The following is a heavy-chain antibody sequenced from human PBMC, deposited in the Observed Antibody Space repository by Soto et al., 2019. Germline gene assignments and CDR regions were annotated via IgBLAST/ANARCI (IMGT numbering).Heavy chain of an antibody. Sequence: QVQLVQAGAEVKKPGASVKVSCKASGYTFTSYAMHWVRQAPGQRLEWMGWINAGNGNTKYSQKFQGRVTITRDTSASTVYMELSSLRSEDTAVYYCARVDCSSTSCSHQYYYYGMDVWGQGTTVTVSS. D-gene: IGHD2-2*01. CDR3: ARVDCSSTSCSHQYYYYGMDV. CDR2: INAGNGNT. J-gene: IGHJ6*02. CDR1: GYTFTSYA. V-gene: IGHV1-3*01.